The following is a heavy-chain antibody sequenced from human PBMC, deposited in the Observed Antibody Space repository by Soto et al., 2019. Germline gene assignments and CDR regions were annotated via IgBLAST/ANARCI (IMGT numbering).Heavy chain of an antibody. CDR2: ISGSGGST. V-gene: IGHV3-23*01. D-gene: IGHD2-15*01. CDR1: GFTFSSYA. CDR3: AKTGLPCSGGSCQYYYYYYMDV. J-gene: IGHJ6*03. Sequence: GGSLRLSCAASGFTFSSYAMSWVRQAPGKGLEWVSAISGSGGSTYYADSVKGRFTISRDNSKNTLYLQMNSLRAEDTAVYYCAKTGLPCSGGSCQYYYYYYMDVWGKGTTVTVSS.